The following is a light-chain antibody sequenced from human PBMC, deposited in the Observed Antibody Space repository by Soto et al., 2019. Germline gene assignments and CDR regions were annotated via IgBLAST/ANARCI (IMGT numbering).Light chain of an antibody. J-gene: IGKJ2*01. V-gene: IGKV1-39*01. Sequence: DIQMTQSPSSLSASVGDRVTITCRASQTISTYLNWYQQKPGQAPKLLIHAASSLQSGFPSRFSGSASGTDFTLTISSLQPEDFATYDCQQSYSTPYTFGHGNKLEIK. CDR1: QTISTY. CDR3: QQSYSTPYT. CDR2: AAS.